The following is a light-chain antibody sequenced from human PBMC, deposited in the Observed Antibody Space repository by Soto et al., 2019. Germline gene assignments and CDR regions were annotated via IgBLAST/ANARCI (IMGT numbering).Light chain of an antibody. CDR3: QQYGSSPWT. CDR2: GAS. Sequence: EIVLTQSPGTLSLSPGERATLSCRASQSVSSSYLAWYQQKPGQAPRLLIYGASSRATGIPDRFGGSGSGTDFTLTNTRLEPEDFAVYYCQQYGSSPWTFGQGTNVEIK. J-gene: IGKJ1*01. CDR1: QSVSSSY. V-gene: IGKV3-20*01.